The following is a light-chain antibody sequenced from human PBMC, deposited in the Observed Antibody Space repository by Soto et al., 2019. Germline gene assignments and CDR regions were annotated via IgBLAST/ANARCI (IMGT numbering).Light chain of an antibody. J-gene: IGLJ1*01. V-gene: IGLV1-40*01. CDR1: SSNIGAGYD. CDR3: QSYDSSLSGYV. CDR2: GNS. Sequence: QSVLTQPPSVSGAPGQRVTISCTGSSSNIGAGYDVHWYQQLPGTAPKLLIYGNSNRPSGVPDRFSGSKSGTSASLAITGLQAEVEADYYCQSYDSSLSGYVFGTGTKVT.